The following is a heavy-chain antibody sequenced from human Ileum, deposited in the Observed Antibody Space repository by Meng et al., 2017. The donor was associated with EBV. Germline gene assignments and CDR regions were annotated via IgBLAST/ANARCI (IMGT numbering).Heavy chain of an antibody. CDR1: GYTFTNYG. V-gene: IGHV1-18*01. D-gene: IGHD1-26*01. J-gene: IGHJ4*02. CDR3: ARVEVGITSGDY. CDR2: ISAYNGNT. Sequence: QAQFVQSGGEVEKPVASVKVSCKASGYTFTNYGITWVRQAPGQGLEWMGWISAYNGNTNYAQTLQGRVTMTTDTSTSTAYMELGSLRSDDTAVYYCARVEVGITSGDYWGQGTLVTVSS.